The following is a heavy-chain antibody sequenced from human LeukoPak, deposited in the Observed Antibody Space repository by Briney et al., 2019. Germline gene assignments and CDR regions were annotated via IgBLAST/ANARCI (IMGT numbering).Heavy chain of an antibody. CDR3: AREGPISIAADTPSDY. Sequence: SETLSLTCTVSGGSISSYYWSWIRQPAGKGLEWIGRIYTSGSTNYNPSLKSRVTMSVDTSKNQFSLKLSSVTAADTAVYYCAREGPISIAADTPSDYWGQGTLVTVSS. V-gene: IGHV4-4*07. CDR2: IYTSGST. D-gene: IGHD6-13*01. CDR1: GGSISSYY. J-gene: IGHJ4*02.